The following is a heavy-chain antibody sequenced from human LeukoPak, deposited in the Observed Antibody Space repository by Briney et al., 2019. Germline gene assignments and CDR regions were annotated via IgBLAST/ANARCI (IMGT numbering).Heavy chain of an antibody. CDR1: GGSISSGGYY. CDR3: ARNFYDSSGYVPIFDY. Sequence: PSETLSLTCTVSGGSISSGGYYWSWIRQPPGKGLEWIGYIYHSGSTYYNPSLKSRVTISVDRSKNQFSLKLSSVTAADTAVYYCARNFYDSSGYVPIFDYWGQGTLVTVSS. D-gene: IGHD3-22*01. V-gene: IGHV4-30-2*01. CDR2: IYHSGST. J-gene: IGHJ4*02.